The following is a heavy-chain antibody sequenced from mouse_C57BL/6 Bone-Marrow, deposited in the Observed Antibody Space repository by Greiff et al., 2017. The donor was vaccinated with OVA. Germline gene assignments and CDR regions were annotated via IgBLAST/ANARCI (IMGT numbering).Heavy chain of an antibody. CDR3: ALTQYVDV. Sequence: VQLQQSGAELARPGASVKLSCKASGYTLTSYGISWVKQRTGQGLEWIGEFYPRSGNTYYNEKFKGKATLTADKSSSTAYMELRSLTSEDSSVYVCALTQYVDVWGTGTTVTVSS. V-gene: IGHV1-81*01. CDR2: FYPRSGNT. J-gene: IGHJ1*03. D-gene: IGHD4-1*01. CDR1: GYTLTSYG.